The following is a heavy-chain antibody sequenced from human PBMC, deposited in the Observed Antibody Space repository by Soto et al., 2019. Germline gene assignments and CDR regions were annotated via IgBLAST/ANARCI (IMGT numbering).Heavy chain of an antibody. CDR2: ISWNSGSI. D-gene: IGHD2-15*01. V-gene: IGHV3-9*01. J-gene: IGHJ4*02. CDR3: AKFHCSGCSCYPGD. Sequence: EVQLVESEGGLVQPGRSLRLSCAASGFTFDDYAMHWVRQAPGKGLEWVSGISWNSGSIGYADSVKGRLSISRDNAKNSLYLQMNSLRAEDTALYYCAKFHCSGCSCYPGDWGQGTLVTVSS. CDR1: GFTFDDYA.